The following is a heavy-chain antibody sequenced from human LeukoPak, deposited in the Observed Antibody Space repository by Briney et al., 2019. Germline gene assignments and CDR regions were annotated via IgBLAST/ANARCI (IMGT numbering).Heavy chain of an antibody. D-gene: IGHD2-15*01. CDR3: ARGYCSGGSCPFDY. CDR1: GYTFTGYY. J-gene: IGHJ4*02. CDR2: INPNSGGS. Sequence: GASVKVSCKASGYTFTGYYLHWVRQAPGQGLEWMAWINPNSGGSNYAQNFQGRVTMTRDTSISTAYMELSRLRSDDTAVYYCARGYCSGGSCPFDYWGQGTLVTVTS. V-gene: IGHV1-2*02.